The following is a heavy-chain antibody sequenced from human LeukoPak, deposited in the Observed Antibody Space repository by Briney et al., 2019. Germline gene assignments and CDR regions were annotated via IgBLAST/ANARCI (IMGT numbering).Heavy chain of an antibody. V-gene: IGHV3-74*01. J-gene: IGHJ5*02. CDR1: GFTFSSYE. CDR2: INSDGSST. Sequence: GGSLRLSCAASGFTFSSYEMNWVRQAPGKGLEWVSRINSDGSSTSYADSVKGRFTISRDNAKNTLYLQMNSLRAEDTAVYYCARDYYGSGSYYGFDPWGQGTLVTVSS. D-gene: IGHD3-10*01. CDR3: ARDYYGSGSYYGFDP.